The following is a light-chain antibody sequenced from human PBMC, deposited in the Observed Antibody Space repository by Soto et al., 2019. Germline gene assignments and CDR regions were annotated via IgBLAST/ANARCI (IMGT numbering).Light chain of an antibody. CDR2: GAS. CDR3: QQYNSWPPIT. V-gene: IGKV3-15*01. Sequence: EILMTQSPATLSLSPGEIATLSCRSSQSVSINLAWYQQKPGQAPRLLIYGASTRATGIPARFSGGGSGTEFTLTISSLQSEDFAVYYCQQYNSWPPITFGQGTRLEI. J-gene: IGKJ5*01. CDR1: QSVSIN.